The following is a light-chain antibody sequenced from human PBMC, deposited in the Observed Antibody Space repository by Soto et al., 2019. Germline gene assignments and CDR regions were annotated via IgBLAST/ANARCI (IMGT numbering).Light chain of an antibody. Sequence: EIVMTQSPATLSVCPGERVILSCRASQTVSSSLAWYQQKPGQSPRLLIYGASTRATGIPARFSASGSGTDFTLTISSLQSEDFAVYYCQQYTNWLTFGGGTKVEIK. CDR3: QQYTNWLT. CDR1: QTVSSS. V-gene: IGKV3-15*01. J-gene: IGKJ4*01. CDR2: GAS.